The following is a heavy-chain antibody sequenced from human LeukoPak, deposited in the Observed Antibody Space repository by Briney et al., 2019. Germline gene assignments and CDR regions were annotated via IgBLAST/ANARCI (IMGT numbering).Heavy chain of an antibody. Sequence: SETLSLTCTVSGGSISSSSYYWGWIRQPPGKGLEWIGSIYYSGSTYYNPSLKSRVTISVDTSKNQFSLKLSSVTAADTAVYYCARHRDFWSGLDAFDIWGPGTMVTVSS. CDR3: ARHRDFWSGLDAFDI. CDR2: IYYSGST. CDR1: GGSISSSSYY. J-gene: IGHJ3*02. V-gene: IGHV4-39*01. D-gene: IGHD3-3*01.